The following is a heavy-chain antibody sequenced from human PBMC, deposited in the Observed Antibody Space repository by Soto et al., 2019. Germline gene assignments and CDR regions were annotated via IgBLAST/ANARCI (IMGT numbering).Heavy chain of an antibody. CDR3: AKIKGAITFLHFDN. CDR1: TFNLKNYA. J-gene: IGHJ4*02. CDR2: LTETGGST. Sequence: GGSLRLSCVASTFNLKNYAMAWVRQAPGKGLEWVSALTETGGSTYYAASVKGRFTISRDNSRNTLYLQMDRLRVDDTAVYYCAKIKGAITFLHFDNWGQGTLVTVSS. D-gene: IGHD3-16*01. V-gene: IGHV3-23*01.